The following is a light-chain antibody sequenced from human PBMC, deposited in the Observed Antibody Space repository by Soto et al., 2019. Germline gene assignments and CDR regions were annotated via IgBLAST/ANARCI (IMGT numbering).Light chain of an antibody. CDR3: QQFGSSSWT. CDR2: GAS. CDR1: QSVSSSY. V-gene: IGKV3-20*01. J-gene: IGKJ1*01. Sequence: ESVLTQSPGTLSLSPGEKDTLSCRASQSVSSSYLAWYQRKPGQAPRLLIYGASSRATGIPDRFSGSGSGTDFTLTVSRLEPEDFAVYYCQQFGSSSWTFGQGTKV.